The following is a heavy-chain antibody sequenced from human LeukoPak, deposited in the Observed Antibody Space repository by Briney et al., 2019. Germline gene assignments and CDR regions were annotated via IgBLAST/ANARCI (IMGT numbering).Heavy chain of an antibody. V-gene: IGHV1-69*13. CDR2: IIPIFGTA. CDR1: GGTFSSYA. D-gene: IGHD3-22*01. J-gene: IGHJ2*01. Sequence: SVKVSCKASGGTFSSYAISWVRQAPGQGLEWMGGIIPIFGTANYAQKFQGRVTITADESTSTAYMELSSLRSEDTAVYYCASPYDSSGYHGRTAHWYLDLWGRGTLATVSS. CDR3: ASPYDSSGYHGRTAHWYLDL.